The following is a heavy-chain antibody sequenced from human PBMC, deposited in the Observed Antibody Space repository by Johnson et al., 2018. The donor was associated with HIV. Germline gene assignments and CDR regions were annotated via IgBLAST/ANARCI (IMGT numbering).Heavy chain of an antibody. V-gene: IGHV3-64*01. Sequence: VQLVESGGGLVQPGGSLRLSCAASGFTFSSYAMHWVRQAPGKGLEYVSAISSNGGSTYYANSVKGRFTISRDNSKNTLYLQMGSLRAEDMAVYSCARAGAAECVTARVAFAIWGQGTMVTVSS. CDR2: ISSNGGST. J-gene: IGHJ3*02. CDR3: ARAGAAECVTARVAFAI. CDR1: GFTFSSYA. D-gene: IGHD5-18*01.